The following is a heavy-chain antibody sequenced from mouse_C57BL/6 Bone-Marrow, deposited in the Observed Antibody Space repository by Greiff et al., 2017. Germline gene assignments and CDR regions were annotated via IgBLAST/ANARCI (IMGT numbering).Heavy chain of an antibody. CDR3: ARGGTVALDY. CDR1: GYTFTSYD. Sequence: VHLVESGPELVKPGASVKLSCKASGYTFTSYDINWVKQRPGQGLEWIGWIYPRDGSTKYNEKFKGKATVTVDTSSSTAYMELHSLTSEDSAVYFCARGGTVALDYWGKGTTLTVSS. V-gene: IGHV1-85*01. J-gene: IGHJ2*01. CDR2: IYPRDGST. D-gene: IGHD1-1*01.